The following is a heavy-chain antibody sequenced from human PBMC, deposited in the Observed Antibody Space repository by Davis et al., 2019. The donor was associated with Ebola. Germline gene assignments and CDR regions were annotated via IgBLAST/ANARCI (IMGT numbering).Heavy chain of an antibody. CDR1: GFTFSSYE. V-gene: IGHV3-48*03. Sequence: GESLKISCAASGFTFSSYEMNWVRQAPGKGLEWVSYISSSGSTIYYADSVKGRFTISRDNAKNSLYLQMNSLRAEDTAVYYCARCRYDFWSGYPYYFDYWGQGTLVTVSS. CDR3: ARCRYDFWSGYPYYFDY. J-gene: IGHJ4*02. CDR2: ISSSGSTI. D-gene: IGHD3-3*01.